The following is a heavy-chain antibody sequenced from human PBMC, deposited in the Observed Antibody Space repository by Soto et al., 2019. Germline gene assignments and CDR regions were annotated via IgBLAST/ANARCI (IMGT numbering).Heavy chain of an antibody. CDR2: IIPIFGTA. Sequence: QVQLVQSGAEVKKPGSSVKVSCKASGGTFSSYAISWVRQAPGQGLEWMGGIIPIFGTANYAQKFQGRVTITADESTSTAYMELSSLRSEDTAVYYCARVGGGYSYGLGGQPRSSVFDYWGQGTLVTVSS. V-gene: IGHV1-69*01. CDR3: ARVGGGYSYGLGGQPRSSVFDY. J-gene: IGHJ4*02. CDR1: GGTFSSYA. D-gene: IGHD5-18*01.